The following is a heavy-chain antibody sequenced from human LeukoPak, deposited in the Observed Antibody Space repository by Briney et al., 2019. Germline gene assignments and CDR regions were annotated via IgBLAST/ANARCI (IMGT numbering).Heavy chain of an antibody. CDR2: FDPEDGET. Sequence: ASVKVSCKVSGYTLTELSMHWVRQAPGKGLEWMGGFDPEDGETIYAQKFQGRATMTEDTSTDTAYMELSSLRSEDTAVYYCATVRHQYYYDSSGGFDYWGQGTLVTVSS. D-gene: IGHD3-22*01. J-gene: IGHJ4*02. V-gene: IGHV1-24*01. CDR1: GYTLTELS. CDR3: ATVRHQYYYDSSGGFDY.